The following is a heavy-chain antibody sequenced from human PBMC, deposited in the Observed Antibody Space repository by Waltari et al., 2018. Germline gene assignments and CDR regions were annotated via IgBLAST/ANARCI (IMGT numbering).Heavy chain of an antibody. V-gene: IGHV4-4*02. D-gene: IGHD3-9*01. CDR1: RGSISSSDW. CDR3: ARNLDL. CDR2: VSHGGGT. J-gene: IGHJ4*02. Sequence: QVQLQESGPGLVTPSETLSLTCAVSRGSISSSDWWSWVRQPPGKGLDWIAEVSHGGGTNYNPSLRSRVTVSVDKSNNQISLNLISVTAADTAVYYCARNLDLWGQGTLVIVSS.